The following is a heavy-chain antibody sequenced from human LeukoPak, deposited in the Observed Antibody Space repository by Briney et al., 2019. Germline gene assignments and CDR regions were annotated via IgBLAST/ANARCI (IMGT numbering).Heavy chain of an antibody. V-gene: IGHV3-33*01. D-gene: IGHD6-13*01. CDR1: GFTFSSYG. J-gene: IGHJ4*02. CDR2: IWYDGSNK. Sequence: PGRSLRLSCAASGFTFSSYGMHWVRQAPGKGLEWVAVIWYDGSNKYYADSVKGRFTISRDNSKNTLYLQMNSLRAEDTAVYYCARDALDSSSWYYFDYWGQGTLVTVSS. CDR3: ARDALDSSSWYYFDY.